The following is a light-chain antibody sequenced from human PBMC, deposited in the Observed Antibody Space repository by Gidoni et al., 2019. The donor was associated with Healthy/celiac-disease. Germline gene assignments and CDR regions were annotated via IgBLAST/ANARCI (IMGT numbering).Light chain of an antibody. J-gene: IGLJ3*02. CDR1: SSDVGGYNY. Sequence: QSAVTQPASVSGSPGQSITISCTGTSSDVGGYNYVPWYQQHPGKAPKLMIYDVSNRPSGVSNRVSGSKSGNTASLTNSGLQAEDEADYYCGSYTSSSTLLFGGGTKLTVL. CDR2: DVS. CDR3: GSYTSSSTLL. V-gene: IGLV2-14*01.